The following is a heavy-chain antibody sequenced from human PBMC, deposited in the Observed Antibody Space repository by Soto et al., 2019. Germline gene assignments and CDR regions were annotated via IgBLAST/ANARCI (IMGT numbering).Heavy chain of an antibody. CDR2: IHYSGST. V-gene: IGHV4-31*11. J-gene: IGHJ2*01. D-gene: IGHD4-17*01. CDR1: GGFISSGGYY. Sequence: QVQLQESDPGLVKPSQTLSLTCAVSGGFISSGGYYWSWIRQHPGKGLEWIGYIHYSGSTYYNPSLKSRVIISVDTSENQFSLKLSSVTAADTAVYYCAGWSRRDGDFWYSDLWGRGTLFTVSS. CDR3: AGWSRRDGDFWYSDL.